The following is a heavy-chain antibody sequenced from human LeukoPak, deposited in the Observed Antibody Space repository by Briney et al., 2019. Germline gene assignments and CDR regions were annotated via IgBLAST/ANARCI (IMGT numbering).Heavy chain of an antibody. CDR1: GYAFTGYY. CDR2: INPNSGGT. D-gene: IGHD3-3*01. CDR3: ARDDGEPVDFDY. Sequence: AAVKVSFKASGYAFTGYYMHWVRQAPGQGLEWMGWINPNSGGTNYAQKFQGRVTMTRDTSISTAYMELSRLRSDDTAVYYCARDDGEPVDFDYWGPGTLVTVSS. J-gene: IGHJ4*02. V-gene: IGHV1-2*02.